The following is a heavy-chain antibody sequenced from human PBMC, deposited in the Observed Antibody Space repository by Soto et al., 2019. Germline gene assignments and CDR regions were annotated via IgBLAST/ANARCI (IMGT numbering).Heavy chain of an antibody. Sequence: QVQLVESGGGVVQPGRSLRLSCAASGFTFSKCGMHWVRQAPGKGLEWVAVISYDGSNEYYADSVKGRFTISRDNSNNTLSLQMSSLRDEDTAVYYCEKVDTIILVVSDAFDIWGQGTMVTVSS. CDR2: ISYDGSNE. CDR1: GFTFSKCG. V-gene: IGHV3-30*18. D-gene: IGHD3-22*01. CDR3: EKVDTIILVVSDAFDI. J-gene: IGHJ3*02.